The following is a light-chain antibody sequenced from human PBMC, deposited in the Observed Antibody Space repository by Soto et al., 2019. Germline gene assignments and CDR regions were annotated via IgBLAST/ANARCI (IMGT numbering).Light chain of an antibody. Sequence: DIQMTQSPSSLSASVGDRVTITCRASQSIGSYLHWYQQKPGKAPNLLIYAASSLQSGVPSRFSGSGSGTDFTLTISSLQPEDFATYYCQQSYSTPWTFGQGTKVEIK. J-gene: IGKJ1*01. CDR2: AAS. CDR1: QSIGSY. V-gene: IGKV1-39*01. CDR3: QQSYSTPWT.